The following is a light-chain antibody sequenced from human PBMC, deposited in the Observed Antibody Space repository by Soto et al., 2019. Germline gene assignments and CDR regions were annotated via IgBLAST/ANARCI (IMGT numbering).Light chain of an antibody. CDR3: QQYGSSPTT. V-gene: IGKV3-20*01. Sequence: EIVLTQSPGTLSLSPGERATLSCRASQRVTSNYLAWYQQTPGLAPRLLFFGASIRATGVPDRFSGSGSGTDFTLTISRLEPEDSAVYHCQQYGSSPTTFGHGTKVDI. J-gene: IGKJ1*01. CDR2: GAS. CDR1: QRVTSNY.